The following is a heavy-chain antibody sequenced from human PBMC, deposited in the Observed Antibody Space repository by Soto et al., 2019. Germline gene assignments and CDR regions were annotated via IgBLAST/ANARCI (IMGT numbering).Heavy chain of an antibody. Sequence: EVQLLDSGGGLVQPGGSLRLSCAVSGFTLSDYGVTWVRQAPGKGLEWVSGVSGGGGGTFYADSVKGRFTISRDDSKNTAYLKMNGLGVEDTAVYYCVRWNGFGDHWGQGTLVTVSS. V-gene: IGHV3-23*01. J-gene: IGHJ4*02. CDR1: GFTLSDYG. D-gene: IGHD1-1*01. CDR2: VSGGGGGT. CDR3: VRWNGFGDH.